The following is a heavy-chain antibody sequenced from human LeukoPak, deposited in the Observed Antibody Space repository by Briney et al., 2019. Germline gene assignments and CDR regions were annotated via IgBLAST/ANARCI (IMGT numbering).Heavy chain of an antibody. D-gene: IGHD1-14*01. V-gene: IGHV3-30*04. CDR3: AREVHPEPDFDY. CDR2: ISYDGSNK. J-gene: IGHJ4*02. CDR1: GFTFSSYA. Sequence: GGSLRLSCAASGFTFSSYAMHWVRKAPGKGLEWVAVISYDGSNKYYADSVKGRFTISRDNSKNTLYLQMNSLRAEDTAVYYCAREVHPEPDFDYWGQGTLVTVSS.